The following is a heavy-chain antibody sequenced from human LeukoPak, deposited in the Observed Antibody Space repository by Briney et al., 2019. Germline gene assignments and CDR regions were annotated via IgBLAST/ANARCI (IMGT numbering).Heavy chain of an antibody. J-gene: IGHJ4*02. D-gene: IGHD5-18*01. CDR1: GYTFISYY. CDR2: IIPIFGTA. Sequence: SVKVSCKASGYTFISYYMHWVRQAPGQGLEWMGGIIPIFGTANYAQIFQGRVTITADKSTSTAYMELTSLRSEDTAVYYCARSYGGQVWLSYWGQGTLVTVSS. V-gene: IGHV1-69*06. CDR3: ARSYGGQVWLSY.